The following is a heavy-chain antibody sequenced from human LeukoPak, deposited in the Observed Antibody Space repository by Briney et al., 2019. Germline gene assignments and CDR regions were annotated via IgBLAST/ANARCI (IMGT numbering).Heavy chain of an antibody. Sequence: ASVKVSCKASGYSFTNYYMHWVRQDPGQGLEWMGIINPSGGSTSYAQKFQGRVTMTRDTSTSTVYMELSSLRSEDTAVYYCARDYYDSSVPPYGMDVWGQGTTVTVSS. CDR3: ARDYYDSSVPPYGMDV. V-gene: IGHV1-46*01. D-gene: IGHD3-22*01. CDR2: INPSGGST. J-gene: IGHJ6*02. CDR1: GYSFTNYY.